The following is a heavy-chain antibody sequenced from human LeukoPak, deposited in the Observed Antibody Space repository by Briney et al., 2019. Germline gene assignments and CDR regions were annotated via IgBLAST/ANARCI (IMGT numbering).Heavy chain of an antibody. D-gene: IGHD4-17*01. V-gene: IGHV3-7*01. CDR1: GFTFSSYW. CDR3: ARDPPGDYYYYGMDV. CDR2: IKQDGSEK. Sequence: GGSLRLSCAASGFTFSSYWMSWVRQAPGKGLEWVANIKQDGSEKYYVDSVKGRFTISRDNARNSLYLQMNSLRAEDTAVYYCARDPPGDYYYYGMDVWAKGPRSPSP. J-gene: IGHJ6*02.